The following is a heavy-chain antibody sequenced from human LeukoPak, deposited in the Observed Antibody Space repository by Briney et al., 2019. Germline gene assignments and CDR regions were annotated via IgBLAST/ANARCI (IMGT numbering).Heavy chain of an antibody. V-gene: IGHV3-48*01. CDR2: ISSSSGTI. Sequence: GGSLRLSCATSGFTFSSYSMNWVRQAPGKGLEWVSYISSSSGTIYYADSVKGRFTISRDNAKNSLSLQMNSLRAEDTAVYYCAKDQGSSSGWYSRDGFALWGRGTMVTVSS. CDR1: GFTFSSYS. J-gene: IGHJ3*01. CDR3: AKDQGSSSGWYSRDGFAL. D-gene: IGHD6-19*01.